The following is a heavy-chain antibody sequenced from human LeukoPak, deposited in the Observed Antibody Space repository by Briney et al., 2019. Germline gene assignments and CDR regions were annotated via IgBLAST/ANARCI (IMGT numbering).Heavy chain of an antibody. CDR2: ISYDGSNK. Sequence: PGGSLRLSCAASGFTFSIHAMHWVRQPPGRGLEWVALISYDGSNKYYADSVKGRFTLSRDNSKNTLYLQMNSLRAEDTAVYYCASVGDTVMVRTSRIDYWGQGTLVSVSS. J-gene: IGHJ4*02. CDR1: GFTFSIHA. V-gene: IGHV3-30-3*01. CDR3: ASVGDTVMVRTSRIDY. D-gene: IGHD5-18*01.